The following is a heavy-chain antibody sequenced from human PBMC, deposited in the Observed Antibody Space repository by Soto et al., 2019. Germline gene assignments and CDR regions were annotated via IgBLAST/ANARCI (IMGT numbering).Heavy chain of an antibody. D-gene: IGHD3-3*01. Sequence: PGESLKISRKGSGYNFAGYWIAWVRQMPGKGLELMGIIYPSDSDTRYRPSFQGQVTISADKSISSAYLQWSSLRASDTAMYYCARGGVSTRTFDYWGQGTPVTAPQ. CDR1: GYNFAGYW. CDR2: IYPSDSDT. V-gene: IGHV5-51*01. J-gene: IGHJ4*02. CDR3: ARGGVSTRTFDY.